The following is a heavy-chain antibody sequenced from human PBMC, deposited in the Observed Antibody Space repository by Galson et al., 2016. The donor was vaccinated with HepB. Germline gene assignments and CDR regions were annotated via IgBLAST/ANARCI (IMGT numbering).Heavy chain of an antibody. J-gene: IGHJ4*02. CDR3: AKDVRPRSSVKTGGYFDF. V-gene: IGHV3-30*04. CDR2: ISYDGSSQ. D-gene: IGHD5/OR15-5a*01. CDR1: GFTLSSAA. Sequence: SLRLSCAVSGFTLSSAAFHWVRQAPGKGLEWVAVISYDGSSQYYADSVEGRFTISRDNSKSTLYLQMNRLSAEDTALYYCAKDVRPRSSVKTGGYFDFWGQGTLVTVSS.